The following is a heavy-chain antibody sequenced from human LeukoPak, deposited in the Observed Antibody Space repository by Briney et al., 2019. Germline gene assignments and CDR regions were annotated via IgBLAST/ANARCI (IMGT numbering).Heavy chain of an antibody. V-gene: IGHV3-23*01. J-gene: IGHJ4*02. Sequence: GGSLRLSCAAAAFTFSSYAMSWFRHDPGEGLQWVSAISCSGGTTYYADSVKRRFTISTDNSKNTFYLQMKSLRAAEAAVYYYSKTPVVIAIGYFDYWGQGTLVTVSS. CDR1: AFTFSSYA. CDR3: SKTPVVIAIGYFDY. D-gene: IGHD2-21*01. CDR2: ISCSGGTT.